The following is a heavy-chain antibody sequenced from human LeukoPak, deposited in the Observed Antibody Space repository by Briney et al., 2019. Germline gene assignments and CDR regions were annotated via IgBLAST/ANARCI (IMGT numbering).Heavy chain of an antibody. J-gene: IGHJ2*01. CDR2: IIPIFGTA. D-gene: IGHD3-9*01. V-gene: IGHV1-69*05. CDR3: ARGLKYYDISTGYPESYWYFDL. CDR1: GGTFSSYA. Sequence: SVTVSCKASGGTFSSYAISWVRQAPGQGLEWMGGIIPIFGTANYAQKFQGRVTITTDEATSTAYMELSSLRSEDTAVYYCARGLKYYDISTGYPESYWYFDLWGRGTLVTVSS.